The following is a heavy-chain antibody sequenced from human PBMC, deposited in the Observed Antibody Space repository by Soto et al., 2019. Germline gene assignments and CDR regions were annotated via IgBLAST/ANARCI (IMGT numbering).Heavy chain of an antibody. V-gene: IGHV4-59*08. Sequence: QVQLQESGPGLVKPSETLSLTCIVSGGSISNYYWSWIRQPPGKGLEWIGYIYYSGSTNYNPSLTSRVTISVDTSKNRFSLKLSSVTATDTAVYYCARHRYSYGVYYFDYWGQGTLVTVS. CDR3: ARHRYSYGVYYFDY. CDR1: GGSISNYY. J-gene: IGHJ4*02. CDR2: IYYSGST. D-gene: IGHD5-18*01.